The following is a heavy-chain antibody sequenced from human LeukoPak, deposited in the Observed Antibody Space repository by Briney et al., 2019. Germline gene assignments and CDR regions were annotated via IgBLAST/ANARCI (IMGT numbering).Heavy chain of an antibody. D-gene: IGHD6-19*01. CDR1: GGSISSYY. Sequence: SETLSLTCTVSGGSISSYYWSWIRQPPGEGLEWIGYIYYSGSTNYNPSLKSRVTISVDTSKNQFSLKLSSVTAADTAVYYCARSIAVAESGFDYWGQGTLVTVSS. CDR2: IYYSGST. V-gene: IGHV4-59*01. J-gene: IGHJ4*02. CDR3: ARSIAVAESGFDY.